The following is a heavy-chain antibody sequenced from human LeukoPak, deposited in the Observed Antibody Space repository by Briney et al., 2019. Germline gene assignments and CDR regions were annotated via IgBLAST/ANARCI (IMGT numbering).Heavy chain of an antibody. D-gene: IGHD2-15*01. Sequence: SETLSLTCAVSGGSISSGGYSWSWIRQPPGKGLEWIGYIYHSGSTYYNPSLKSRVTISVDRSKNQFSLKLSSVTAADTAVYYCARERKYCSGGTCYSGAFDTWAKGQWSPSLQ. CDR2: IYHSGST. J-gene: IGHJ3*02. CDR1: GGSISSGGYS. CDR3: ARERKYCSGGTCYSGAFDT. V-gene: IGHV4-30-2*01.